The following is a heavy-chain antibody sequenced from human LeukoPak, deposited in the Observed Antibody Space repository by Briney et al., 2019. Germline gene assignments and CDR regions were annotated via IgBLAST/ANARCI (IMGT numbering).Heavy chain of an antibody. CDR3: ARSPYYYGSGTSSYYFDY. Sequence: ASVKVSCKASGYTFTGYYMHWVRQAPGQGLEWMGWINPNSGGTNYAHKFQGWVTMTRDTSISTAYMELSRLRSDDTAVYYCARSPYYYGSGTSSYYFDYWGQGTLVTVSS. J-gene: IGHJ4*02. V-gene: IGHV1-2*04. D-gene: IGHD3-10*01. CDR1: GYTFTGYY. CDR2: INPNSGGT.